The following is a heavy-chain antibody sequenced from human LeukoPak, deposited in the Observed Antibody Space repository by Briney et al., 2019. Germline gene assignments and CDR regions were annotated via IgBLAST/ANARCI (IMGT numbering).Heavy chain of an antibody. Sequence: PGGSLRLSCAASGFTFSSYAMSWVRQAPGKGLEWVSVISGSGGSTYYADSVKGRFTISRDNSKNTLYLQMNSLRAEDTAVYYCAKDRAPYCSSTSCYDFDYWGQGTLVTASS. V-gene: IGHV3-23*01. CDR3: AKDRAPYCSSTSCYDFDY. CDR1: GFTFSSYA. D-gene: IGHD2-2*01. J-gene: IGHJ4*02. CDR2: ISGSGGST.